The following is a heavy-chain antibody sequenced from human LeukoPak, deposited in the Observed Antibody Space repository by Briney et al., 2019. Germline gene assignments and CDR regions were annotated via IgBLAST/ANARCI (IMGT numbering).Heavy chain of an antibody. CDR2: ISAYNGNT. D-gene: IGHD3-22*01. Sequence: GASVKVSCKASGGTFSSYAISWVRQAPGQGLEWMGWISAYNGNTNYAQKLQGRVTMTTDTSTSTAYMELRSLRSDDTAVYYCARDYIDYYDSSGYPNWFDPWGQGTLVTVSS. J-gene: IGHJ5*02. CDR1: GGTFSSYA. CDR3: ARDYIDYYDSSGYPNWFDP. V-gene: IGHV1-18*01.